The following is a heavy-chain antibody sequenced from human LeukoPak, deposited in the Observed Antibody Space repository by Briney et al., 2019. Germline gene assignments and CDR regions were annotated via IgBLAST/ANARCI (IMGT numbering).Heavy chain of an antibody. J-gene: IGHJ1*01. CDR2: IYTSGST. CDR3: ASENYDPESRYFQH. CDR1: GGSISSGSYY. V-gene: IGHV4-61*02. Sequence: PSQTLSLTCTVSGGSISSGSYYWSWIRQPAGKGLEWIGRIYTSGSTNYNPSLKSRVTISVDTSKNQFSLKLSSVTAADTAVYYCASENYDPESRYFQHWGQGTLVTVSS. D-gene: IGHD3-3*01.